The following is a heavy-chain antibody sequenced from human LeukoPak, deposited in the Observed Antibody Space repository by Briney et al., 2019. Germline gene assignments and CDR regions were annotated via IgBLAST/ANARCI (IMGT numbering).Heavy chain of an antibody. CDR1: GYTFTGYH. CDR3: ATVTTYYYYYGMDV. Sequence: ASVKVSCKASGYTFTGYHMHWVRQAPGQGLEWMGWINTNTGNPTYAQGFTGRFVFSLDTSVSTAYLQISSLKAEDTAVYYCATVTTYYYYYGMDVWGQGTTVTVSS. V-gene: IGHV7-4-1*02. D-gene: IGHD4-11*01. J-gene: IGHJ6*02. CDR2: INTNTGNP.